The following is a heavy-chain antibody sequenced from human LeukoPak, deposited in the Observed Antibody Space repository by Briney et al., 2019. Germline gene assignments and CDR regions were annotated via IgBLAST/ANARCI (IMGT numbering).Heavy chain of an antibody. CDR3: ARGYRRMDYFDY. V-gene: IGHV1-46*01. D-gene: IGHD2-15*01. CDR1: GYTFTSYY. J-gene: IGHJ4*02. Sequence: GASVKVSCKASGYTFTSYYMHWVRQAPGQGLEWMGIINPSGGTTSFAQKFQGRVTMTRDMSTTTVYMDLSSLRSEDTAIYYCARGYRRMDYFDYWGQGTLVTVSS. CDR2: INPSGGTT.